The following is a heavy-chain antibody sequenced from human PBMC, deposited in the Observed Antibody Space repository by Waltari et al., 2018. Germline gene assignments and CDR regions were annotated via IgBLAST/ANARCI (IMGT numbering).Heavy chain of an antibody. CDR2: IYFTGTT. D-gene: IGHD5-18*01. V-gene: IGHV4-59*01. Sequence: QVQLQESGPGLVNPSETLSLMCTVSGHSISGYHWSWIREPPGQGLEWIGYIYFTGTTNYNPYLKSRVTISLDTPKNQFSLNLRSVTAADTAVYYCARDGRGYNYGYGLDYWGQGTLVTVSS. CDR1: GHSISGYH. J-gene: IGHJ4*02. CDR3: ARDGRGYNYGYGLDY.